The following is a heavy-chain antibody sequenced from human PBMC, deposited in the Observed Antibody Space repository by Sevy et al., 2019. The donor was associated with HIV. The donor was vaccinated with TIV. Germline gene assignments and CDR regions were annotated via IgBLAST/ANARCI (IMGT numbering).Heavy chain of an antibody. CDR2: IYTSGST. J-gene: IGHJ4*02. CDR1: GGSISSYY. V-gene: IGHV4-4*07. CDR3: AGGRITFGGVIVPYYFDY. D-gene: IGHD3-16*02. Sequence: SETLSLTCTVSGGSISSYYWSWIRQPAGKGLEWIGRIYTSGSTNYNPSLKSRVTMSVDTSKNQFSLKLGSVTAAETAVYYCAGGRITFGGVIVPYYFDYWGQGTLVTVSS.